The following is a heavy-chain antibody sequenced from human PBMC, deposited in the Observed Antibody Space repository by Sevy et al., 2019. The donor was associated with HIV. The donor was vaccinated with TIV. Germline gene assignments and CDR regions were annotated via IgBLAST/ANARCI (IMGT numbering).Heavy chain of an antibody. V-gene: IGHV3-23*01. J-gene: IGHJ6*02. Sequence: GGSLRLSCSASEFTFSSYAMSWVRQAPGKGLEWVSSISGSGRFTYYADFVEGRFIISRDNSKNTLSVQMNSLRAEETAVYYCAKGLCSGATCTRDYSYYGMDVWGQGTTVTVSS. D-gene: IGHD2-15*01. CDR3: AKGLCSGATCTRDYSYYGMDV. CDR1: EFTFSSYA. CDR2: ISGSGRFT.